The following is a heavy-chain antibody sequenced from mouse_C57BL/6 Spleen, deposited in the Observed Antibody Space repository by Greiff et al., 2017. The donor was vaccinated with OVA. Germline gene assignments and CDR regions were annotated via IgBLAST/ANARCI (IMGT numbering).Heavy chain of an antibody. Sequence: DVQLVESGGGLVKPGGSLKLSCAASGFTFSDYGMHWVRQAPEKGLEWVAYISSGSSTIYYADTVKGRFTISRDNAKNTLFLQMTSLRSEDTAMYYCAGLRVNAMDYWGQGTSVTVSS. D-gene: IGHD1-1*01. V-gene: IGHV5-17*01. CDR2: ISSGSSTI. J-gene: IGHJ4*01. CDR1: GFTFSDYG. CDR3: AGLRVNAMDY.